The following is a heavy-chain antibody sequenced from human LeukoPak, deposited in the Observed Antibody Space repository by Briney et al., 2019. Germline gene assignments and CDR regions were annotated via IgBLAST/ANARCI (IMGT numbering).Heavy chain of an antibody. Sequence: GGSLRLSCAASGFTFSTYGMSWVRQAPGKGLEWVSDIRGTDGTTFYADAVKGRFTISRDNSKNTLFLQMNSLRAEDTAVYYCARYYDKDGNYGRHDYWGQGTLVTVSS. CDR3: ARYYDKDGNYGRHDY. CDR2: IRGTDGTT. D-gene: IGHD3-22*01. CDR1: GFTFSTYG. J-gene: IGHJ4*02. V-gene: IGHV3-23*01.